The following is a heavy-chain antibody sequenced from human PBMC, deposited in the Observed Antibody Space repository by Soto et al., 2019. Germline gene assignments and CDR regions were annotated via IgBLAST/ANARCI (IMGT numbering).Heavy chain of an antibody. CDR2: ISGRGGST. CDR1: GFTFNNYA. D-gene: IGHD4-17*01. J-gene: IGHJ6*02. CDR3: AKDSTVTTSLYSYYYGLDV. V-gene: IGHV3-23*01. Sequence: ESGGGLVQPGGSLRLSCAASGFTFNNYAMSWVRQAPDTGLEWVSAISGRGGSTYYADSVKGRFTISRDNSKNTLFLQMNSLRAEDTAVYYCAKDSTVTTSLYSYYYGLDVWGQGTTVTVSS.